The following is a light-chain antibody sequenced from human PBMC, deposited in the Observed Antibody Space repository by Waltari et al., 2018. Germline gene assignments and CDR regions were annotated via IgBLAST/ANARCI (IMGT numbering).Light chain of an antibody. CDR2: KAS. Sequence: DIQMTLSPSTLSASVGDRVTIPCRASQSISSWLAWYQQKPGKAPKLLIYKASSLESGVPSRFSGSGSGTEFTLTISSLQPDDFATYYCQQYNSYPYTFGQGTKLEIK. V-gene: IGKV1-5*03. CDR1: QSISSW. J-gene: IGKJ2*01. CDR3: QQYNSYPYT.